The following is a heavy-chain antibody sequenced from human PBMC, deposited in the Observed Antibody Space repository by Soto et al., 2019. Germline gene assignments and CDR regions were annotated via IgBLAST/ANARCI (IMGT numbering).Heavy chain of an antibody. V-gene: IGHV1-18*04. J-gene: IGHJ4*02. CDR3: ASEPIYYNDGSGYYPLGY. D-gene: IGHD3-22*01. Sequence: QVQLVQSGAEVKKPGASVKVSCKASGYTCTTYGFSWVRQAPGQGLECVGWISAYNGNTHYSQKFQGRVTMTTDTSTSTAYMELRSLTSGDTAVYYCASEPIYYNDGSGYYPLGYWGQGTLVTVSS. CDR1: GYTCTTYG. CDR2: ISAYNGNT.